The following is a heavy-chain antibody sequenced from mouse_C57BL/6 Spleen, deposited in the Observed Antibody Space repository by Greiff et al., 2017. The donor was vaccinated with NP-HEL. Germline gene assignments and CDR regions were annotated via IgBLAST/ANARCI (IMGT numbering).Heavy chain of an antibody. CDR2: INPNNGGT. V-gene: IGHV1-22*01. D-gene: IGHD2-2*01. J-gene: IGHJ4*01. CDR1: GYTFTDYN. CDR3: ASGSLCLRRDYAMDY. Sequence: VQLQQSGPELVKPGASVKMSCKASGYTFTDYNMHWVKQSHGKSLEWIGYINPNNGGTSYNQKFKGKATLTVNKSSSTAYMELRSLTSEDSAVYYCASGSLCLRRDYAMDYWGQGTSVTVSS.